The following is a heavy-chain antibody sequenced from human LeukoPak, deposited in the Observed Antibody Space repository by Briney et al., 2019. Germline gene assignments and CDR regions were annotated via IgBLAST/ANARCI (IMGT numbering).Heavy chain of an antibody. CDR1: GGTFSSYA. CDR3: ARDMITFGGVFYGMDV. CDR2: IIPSFGPP. J-gene: IGHJ6*02. Sequence: SVKVSCKTSGGTFSSYAISWVRQAPGQGLEWMGGIIPSFGPPNYAQQFQGRVTITADKSTSTAYMELSSLRSEDTAVYYCARDMITFGGVFYGMDVWGQGTTVTVSS. V-gene: IGHV1-69*06. D-gene: IGHD3-16*01.